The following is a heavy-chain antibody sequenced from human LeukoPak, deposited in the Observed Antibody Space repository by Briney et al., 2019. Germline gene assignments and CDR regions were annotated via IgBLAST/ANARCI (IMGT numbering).Heavy chain of an antibody. D-gene: IGHD3-9*01. Sequence: AAVKVSCKASGDTFTSYVINWGRQATGQGLEWRGWMNPNRGNTGYAQKFQGRVTMTRNTSISTAYMELSSLRSEDTAVYYCASGHSSYDILTGYRTNWFDPWGQGTLVTVSS. V-gene: IGHV1-8*01. CDR1: GDTFTSYV. CDR3: ASGHSSYDILTGYRTNWFDP. CDR2: MNPNRGNT. J-gene: IGHJ5*02.